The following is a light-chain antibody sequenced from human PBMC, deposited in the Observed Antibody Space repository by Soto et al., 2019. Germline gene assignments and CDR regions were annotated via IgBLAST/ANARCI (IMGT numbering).Light chain of an antibody. CDR3: QQRSNWPLT. J-gene: IGKJ4*01. CDR1: QSISSSY. V-gene: IGKV3D-20*02. CDR2: GAS. Sequence: EIVLTQSPGTLSLSPGERATLSCRASQSISSSYLAWYQQKPGQAPRLLIYGASIRATGIPDRFSGSGSGTDFTLTINRLEPEDFAVYYCQQRSNWPLTFGGGTKVDIK.